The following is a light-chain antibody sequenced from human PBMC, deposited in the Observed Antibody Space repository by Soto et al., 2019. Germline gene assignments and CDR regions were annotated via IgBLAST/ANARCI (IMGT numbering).Light chain of an antibody. CDR3: LHDYNYPRT. CDR1: QSLGTN. J-gene: IGKJ1*01. Sequence: EVVTTQSPATLSVSPGERATLPCRASQSLGTNLAWYQQTPGQAPRLLIYAASTRATGVPGRFSGSGSGTEFTLTISSLQSEDSATYYCLHDYNYPRTFGQGTKVDI. V-gene: IGKV3-15*01. CDR2: AAS.